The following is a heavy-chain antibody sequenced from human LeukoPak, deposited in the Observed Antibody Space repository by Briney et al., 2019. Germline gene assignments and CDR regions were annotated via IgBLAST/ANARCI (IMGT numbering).Heavy chain of an antibody. CDR1: GFTFSTYA. CDR2: ISGSGNTI. J-gene: IGHJ4*02. CDR3: ARGDYDFDF. V-gene: IGHV3-48*02. D-gene: IGHD5-12*01. Sequence: PGGSLRLSCAASGFTFSTYAMNWVRQAPGKGLGWVSYISGSGNTIYYAESVKGRFTISRDNAKNSLYLQMNSLRDEDTAVYYCARGDYDFDFWGQGTLVTVSS.